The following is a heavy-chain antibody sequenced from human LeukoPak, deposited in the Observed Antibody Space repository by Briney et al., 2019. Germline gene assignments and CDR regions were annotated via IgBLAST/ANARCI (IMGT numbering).Heavy chain of an antibody. CDR2: ISSSSGTT. J-gene: IGHJ4*02. V-gene: IGHV3-48*04. D-gene: IGHD3-16*02. CDR1: GFTFRSNS. CDR3: ARDPLAPYYDYVWGSYQDY. Sequence: GGSLRLSCAASGFTFRSNSMNWVRQAPGKGLEWISYISSSSGTTYYADSVKGRFTISRDNAKNSLYLQMNSLRAEDTAVYYCARDPLAPYYDYVWGSYQDYWGQGTLVTVSS.